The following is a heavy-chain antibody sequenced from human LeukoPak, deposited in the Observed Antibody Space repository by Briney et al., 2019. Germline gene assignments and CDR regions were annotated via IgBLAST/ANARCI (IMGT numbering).Heavy chain of an antibody. J-gene: IGHJ4*02. CDR1: GFTFCDYY. CDR3: ARARYIEVPFDY. D-gene: IGHD2-15*01. CDR2: ISGSGSTI. V-gene: IGHV3-11*01. Sequence: GGSLRLYCAASGFTFCDYYMSWLRQAPGKGLEWISYISGSGSTIYYADSVKGRFTISRDNAKNSLYLQINSLRADDTAVYYCARARYIEVPFDYWGQGTLVTVSS.